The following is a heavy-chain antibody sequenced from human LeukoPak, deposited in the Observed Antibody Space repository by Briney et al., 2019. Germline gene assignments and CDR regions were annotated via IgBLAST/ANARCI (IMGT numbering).Heavy chain of an antibody. CDR1: GYTFTCYY. V-gene: IGHV1-2*02. CDR3: ARDTWYSSSSSAFDI. Sequence: GASVKVSCKASGYTFTCYYMHWVRQAPGQGLEWMGWINPNSGGTNYAQKFQGRVTMTRDTSISTAYMELSRLRSDDTAVYYCARDTWYSSSSSAFDIWGQGTMVTVSS. CDR2: INPNSGGT. J-gene: IGHJ3*02. D-gene: IGHD6-13*01.